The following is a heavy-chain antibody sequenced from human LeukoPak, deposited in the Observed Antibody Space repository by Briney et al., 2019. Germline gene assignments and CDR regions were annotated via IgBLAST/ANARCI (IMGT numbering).Heavy chain of an antibody. CDR1: GGSFSGYY. Sequence: SETLSLTCAVYGGSFSGYYWSWIRQPPGKGLEWIGEINHSGSTNYNPSLKSRVTISVDASKNQFSLKLSSVTAADTAVYYCARGRYFLRYFEEYYYYYGMDVWGQGTTATVSS. CDR2: INHSGST. CDR3: ARGRYFLRYFEEYYYYYGMDV. V-gene: IGHV4-34*01. D-gene: IGHD3-9*01. J-gene: IGHJ6*02.